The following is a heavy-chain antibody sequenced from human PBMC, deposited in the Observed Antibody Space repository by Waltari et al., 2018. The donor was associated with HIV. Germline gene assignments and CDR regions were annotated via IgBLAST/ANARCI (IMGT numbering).Heavy chain of an antibody. CDR1: GFTFSSNW. CDR2: INSDGSST. J-gene: IGHJ3*02. CDR3: ARLGYVWGSYRSPRAFDI. Sequence: EVQLVESGGGLVQPGGSLRLSCAASGFTFSSNWLHWVGQAPGKGLVWVSRINSDGSSTSYADSVKGRFTISRDNAKNTLYLQMNSLRAEDTAVYYCARLGYVWGSYRSPRAFDIWGQGTMVTVSS. D-gene: IGHD3-16*02. V-gene: IGHV3-74*01.